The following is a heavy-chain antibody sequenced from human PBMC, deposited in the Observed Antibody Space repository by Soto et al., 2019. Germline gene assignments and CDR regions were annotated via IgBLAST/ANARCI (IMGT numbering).Heavy chain of an antibody. J-gene: IGHJ4*02. D-gene: IGHD3-10*01. CDR2: MSSSGTDM. V-gene: IGHV3-11*01. CDR3: ARGSRGGGDY. CDR1: GFTFSDYY. Sequence: QVQLVYSGGGLVKPGGSLRISCAASGFTFSDYYMTWFRQAPGKGPECLSYMSSSGTDMYYADSVRGRFTISRDNAQNPLFPEMKSRKADDPAGYYWARGSRGGGDYWGQGTLVTVSS.